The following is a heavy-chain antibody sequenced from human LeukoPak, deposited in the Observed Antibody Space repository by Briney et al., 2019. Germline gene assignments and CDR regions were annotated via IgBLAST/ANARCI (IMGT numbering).Heavy chain of an antibody. CDR2: ISSSSSTI. Sequence: GGSLRLSCAASGLTFSSYSMNWVRQAPGKGLEWVSYISSSSSTIYYADSVKGRFTNSRDNAKNSLHLHINSLKDEDTAVYYCARGALDFDYWGQGTLVTVSS. V-gene: IGHV3-48*02. CDR1: GLTFSSYS. CDR3: ARGALDFDY. J-gene: IGHJ4*02.